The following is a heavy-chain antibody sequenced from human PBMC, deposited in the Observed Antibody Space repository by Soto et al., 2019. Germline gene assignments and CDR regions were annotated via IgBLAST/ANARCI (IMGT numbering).Heavy chain of an antibody. CDR2: IYYSGST. CDR3: ARESHCSSTSCYAHDYFDY. Sequence: PSETLSLTCTVSGGSISSGGYSWSWIRQHPGKGLEWIGYIYYSGSTYYNPSLKSRVTISVDTSKNQFSLKLSSVTAADTAVYYCARESHCSSTSCYAHDYFDYWGQGTLVTVSS. V-gene: IGHV4-31*03. J-gene: IGHJ4*02. D-gene: IGHD2-2*01. CDR1: GGSISSGGYS.